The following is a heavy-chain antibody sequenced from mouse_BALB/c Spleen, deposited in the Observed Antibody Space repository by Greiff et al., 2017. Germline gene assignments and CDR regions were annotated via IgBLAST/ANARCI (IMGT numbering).Heavy chain of an antibody. CDR2: ISSGSSTI. CDR1: GFTFSSFG. J-gene: IGHJ2*01. D-gene: IGHD1-2*01. CDR3: ARGLYGYYFDY. V-gene: IGHV5-17*02. Sequence: EVKLMESGGGLVQPGGSRKLSCAASGFTFSSFGMHWVRQAPEKGLEWVAYISSGSSTIYYADTVKGRFTISRDNPKNTLFLQMTSLRSEDTAMYYCARGLYGYYFDYWGQGTTLTVSS.